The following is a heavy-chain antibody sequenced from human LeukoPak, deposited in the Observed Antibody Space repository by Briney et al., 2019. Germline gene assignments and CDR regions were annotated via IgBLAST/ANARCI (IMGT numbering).Heavy chain of an antibody. V-gene: IGHV3-21*01. CDR2: ISTSSIYI. CDR3: ARARGLAVAGQYYYYMDV. D-gene: IGHD6-19*01. Sequence: PGGSLRLSCAASGFTFSSYSMNWVRQAPGKGLEWVSSISTSSIYIYYADSLKGRFTISRDNAKNSLYLQMNSLRAEDTAVYYCARARGLAVAGQYYYYMDVWGKGTTVTVSS. J-gene: IGHJ6*03. CDR1: GFTFSSYS.